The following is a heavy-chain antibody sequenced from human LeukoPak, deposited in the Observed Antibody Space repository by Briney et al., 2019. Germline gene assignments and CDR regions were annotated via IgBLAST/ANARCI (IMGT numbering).Heavy chain of an antibody. CDR1: GSSFTSYW. CDR3: ARHIHVDTAMVIDYYYYYMDV. J-gene: IGHJ6*03. V-gene: IGHV5-51*01. Sequence: GESLKISCKGSGSSFTSYWIGWVRQMPGKGLEWRGIIYLGDSDTRYSPSFQGQVTISADKSISTAYLQWSSLKASDTAMYYCARHIHVDTAMVIDYYYYYMDVWGKGTTVTVSS. D-gene: IGHD5-18*01. CDR2: IYLGDSDT.